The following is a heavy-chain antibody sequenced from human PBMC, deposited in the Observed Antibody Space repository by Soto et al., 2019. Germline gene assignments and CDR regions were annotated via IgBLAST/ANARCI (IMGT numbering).Heavy chain of an antibody. D-gene: IGHD3-10*01. CDR2: IYYSGST. CDR1: GGSVSSYY. V-gene: IGHV4-59*02. J-gene: IGHJ5*02. CDR3: ARGRFTMVRGVRFDP. Sequence: PSETLSLTCTVSGGSVSSYYWSWTRQNPGKGLEWIGYIYYSGSTNYNPSLKSRVTISVDTSKNQFSLKLSSVTAADTAVYYCARGRFTMVRGVRFDPWGEGTLVTVSS.